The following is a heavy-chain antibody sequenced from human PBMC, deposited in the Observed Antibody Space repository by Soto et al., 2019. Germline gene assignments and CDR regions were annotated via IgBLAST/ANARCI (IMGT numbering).Heavy chain of an antibody. J-gene: IGHJ4*02. CDR3: AKEESSGWYRTADY. D-gene: IGHD6-19*01. CDR1: GFTFSSSG. V-gene: IGHV3-30*18. Sequence: QLQLVESGGGVVQPGRSLRLSCAASGFTFSSSGMHWVRQAPGEGLEWVGVIYYDGSEQYYGDSVKGRFTISRDNSKNTLYLQMNSLRDEDTAVYYCAKEESSGWYRTADYWGQGTLVTVSS. CDR2: IYYDGSEQ.